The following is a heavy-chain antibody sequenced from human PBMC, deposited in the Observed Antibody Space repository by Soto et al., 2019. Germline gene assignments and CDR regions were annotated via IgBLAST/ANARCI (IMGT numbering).Heavy chain of an antibody. CDR2: ISYDGSNK. D-gene: IGHD5-18*01. J-gene: IGHJ6*02. CDR1: GFTFSSYG. Sequence: GGSLRLSCAASGFTFSSYGMHWVRQAPGKGLEWVAVISYDGSNKYYADSVKGRFTISRDNSKNTLYLQMNSLRAEDTAVYYCAKTYVDTVSYYGMDVWGQGTTVTVSS. V-gene: IGHV3-30*18. CDR3: AKTYVDTVSYYGMDV.